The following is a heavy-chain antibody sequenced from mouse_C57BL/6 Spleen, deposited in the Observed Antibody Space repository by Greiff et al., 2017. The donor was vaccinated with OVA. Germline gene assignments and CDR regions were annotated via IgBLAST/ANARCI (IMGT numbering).Heavy chain of an antibody. D-gene: IGHD4-1*01. Sequence: VQLQQPGAELVKPGASVKLSCKASGYTFTSYWMQWVKQRPGQGLEWIGEIDPSDSYTNYNQKFKGKATLTVDTSSSTAYMQLSSLTSEDSAVYYCAKGNWDPDYWGKGTTLTVSS. CDR2: IDPSDSYT. V-gene: IGHV1-50*01. J-gene: IGHJ2*01. CDR3: AKGNWDPDY. CDR1: GYTFTSYW.